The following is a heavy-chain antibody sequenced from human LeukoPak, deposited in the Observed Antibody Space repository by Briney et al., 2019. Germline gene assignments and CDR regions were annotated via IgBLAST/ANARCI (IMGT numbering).Heavy chain of an antibody. V-gene: IGHV3-30*03. Sequence: QAGGSLRLSCAASGFTFSSYGMHWVRQAPGKGLEWVAVISYDGSNKYYADSVKGRFTISRDDSKNTAYLQMNSLKTEDTAVYYCTRQTGDQDYWGQGTLVTVSS. D-gene: IGHD7-27*01. CDR1: GFTFSSYG. CDR2: ISYDGSNK. CDR3: TRQTGDQDY. J-gene: IGHJ4*02.